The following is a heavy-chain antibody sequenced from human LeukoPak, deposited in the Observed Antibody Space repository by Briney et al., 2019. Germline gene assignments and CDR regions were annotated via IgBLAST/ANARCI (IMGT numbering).Heavy chain of an antibody. Sequence: PGGSLRLSCAASGFTFSSYSMNWVRQSPGKGLEWVSSISSSSSYIYYADSVKGRFTISRDNAKNSLYLQMNSLRAEDTAVYYCARDRSPGWFDPWGQGIQVIVSS. CDR3: ARDRSPGWFDP. J-gene: IGHJ5*02. CDR2: ISSSSSYI. V-gene: IGHV3-21*01. CDR1: GFTFSSYS.